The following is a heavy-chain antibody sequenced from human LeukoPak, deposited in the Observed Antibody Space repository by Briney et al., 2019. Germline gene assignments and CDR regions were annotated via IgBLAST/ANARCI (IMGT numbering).Heavy chain of an antibody. CDR2: ISYDGSNK. Sequence: PGRSLRLSCAASGFTFSSYGIHWARQAPGKGLEWVAIISYDGSNKYYADSVKGRFTISRDNSENTLYLQMNSLRAEDTAVYYCAKPSGVVVTASDAFDIWGQGTMVTVSS. CDR3: AKPSGVVVTASDAFDI. V-gene: IGHV3-30*18. CDR1: GFTFSSYG. D-gene: IGHD2-21*02. J-gene: IGHJ3*02.